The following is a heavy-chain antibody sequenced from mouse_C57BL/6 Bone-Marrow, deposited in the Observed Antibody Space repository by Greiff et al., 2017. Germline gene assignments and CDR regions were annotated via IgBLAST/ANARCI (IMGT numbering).Heavy chain of an antibody. CDR1: GFTFSDYY. Sequence: EVQGVESGGGLVQPGGSLKLSCAASGFTFSDYYMYWVRQTPEKRLEWVAYISNGGGSTYYPDTVKGRFTISRDNAKNTLYLQMSRLKSEDTAMYYCARWVTTVVAPGYYAMDYWGQGTSVTVSS. CDR3: ARWVTTVVAPGYYAMDY. D-gene: IGHD1-1*01. CDR2: ISNGGGST. J-gene: IGHJ4*01. V-gene: IGHV5-12*01.